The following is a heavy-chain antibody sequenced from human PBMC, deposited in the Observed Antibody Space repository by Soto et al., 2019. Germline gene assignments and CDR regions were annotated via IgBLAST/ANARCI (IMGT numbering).Heavy chain of an antibody. J-gene: IGHJ6*02. Sequence: QVQLVQSGAEVKKPGSSVKVSCKASGGTFSSYAISWVRQAPGQGLEWMGGIIPIFGTANYAQKFQGRVTITADESTRTAYMELSSLRSEDTAVYYCATHSSIGRQGPNGMDVWGQGTTVTVSS. CDR1: GGTFSSYA. V-gene: IGHV1-69*01. D-gene: IGHD2-15*01. CDR3: ATHSSIGRQGPNGMDV. CDR2: IIPIFGTA.